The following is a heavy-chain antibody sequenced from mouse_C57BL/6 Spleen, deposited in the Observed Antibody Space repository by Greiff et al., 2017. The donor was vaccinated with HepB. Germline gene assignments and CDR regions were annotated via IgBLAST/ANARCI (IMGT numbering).Heavy chain of an antibody. CDR1: GYTFTSYW. J-gene: IGHJ4*01. CDR2: IDPSDSYT. D-gene: IGHD1-1*01. V-gene: IGHV1-50*01. CDR3: ARVVAHYAMDY. Sequence: QVQLQQPGAELVKPGASVKLSCKASGYTFTSYWMQWVKQRPGQGLEWIGEIDPSDSYTNYNQKFKGKATLTVDTSSSTAYMQLSSLTSEDSAVYYCARVVAHYAMDYWGQGTSVTVSS.